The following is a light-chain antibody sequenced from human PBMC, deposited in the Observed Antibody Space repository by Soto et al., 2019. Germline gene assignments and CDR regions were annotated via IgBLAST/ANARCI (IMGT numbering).Light chain of an antibody. V-gene: IGKV3-20*01. J-gene: IGKJ3*01. CDR1: QSVSPY. CDR3: QQYGSSPPLT. Sequence: EIVLTQSPGTLSLSPGERATLSCRASQSVSPYLAWYQHKPGQAPRLLIYGASSRATGIPDRFSGSGSGTDFPLTISRLEPEDFAVYFCQQYGSSPPLTFGPGTKVDIK. CDR2: GAS.